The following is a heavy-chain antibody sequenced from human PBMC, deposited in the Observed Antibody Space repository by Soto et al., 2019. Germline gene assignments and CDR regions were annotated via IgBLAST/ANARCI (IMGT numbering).Heavy chain of an antibody. Sequence: TLSLTCAVSGGPITSGGYSWSWIRQPPGKGLEWIGYIYHSGGTYYNPSLKSRVTLSIDMTKKQFSLKLKSVTAADTAVYFCARTMTTSGWFDPWGQGTLVTVSS. V-gene: IGHV4-30-2*01. J-gene: IGHJ5*02. CDR2: IYHSGGT. CDR1: GGPITSGGYS. D-gene: IGHD4-17*01. CDR3: ARTMTTSGWFDP.